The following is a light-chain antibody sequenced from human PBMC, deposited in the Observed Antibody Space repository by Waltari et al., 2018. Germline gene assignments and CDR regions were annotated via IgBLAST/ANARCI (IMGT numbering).Light chain of an antibody. CDR1: NIGSKS. J-gene: IGLJ2*01. Sequence: SYVLTQPPSVSVAPGKTASITCGGNNIGSKSVHWYQRKAGQAPELVIFYNDDRPSWIPERFSGSNSGNTATLTISRVEAGDEADYYCQVWDSSSDHVVFGGGTKLTVL. CDR2: YND. V-gene: IGLV3-21*04. CDR3: QVWDSSSDHVV.